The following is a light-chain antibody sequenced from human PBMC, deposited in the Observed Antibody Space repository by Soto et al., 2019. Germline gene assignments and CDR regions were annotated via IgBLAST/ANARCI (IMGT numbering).Light chain of an antibody. CDR2: EVS. Sequence: QSALTQPASVSGSPGQSITISCTGTSSDVGGYNYVSWYQQHPGKAPKVLIYEVSNRPSGVSDRFSGSNYGNTASLTTSGLQSDDEAHYYCSSHRCRGVIFCGGTKLTV. CDR1: SSDVGGYNY. V-gene: IGLV2-14*01. J-gene: IGLJ2*01. CDR3: SSHRCRGVI.